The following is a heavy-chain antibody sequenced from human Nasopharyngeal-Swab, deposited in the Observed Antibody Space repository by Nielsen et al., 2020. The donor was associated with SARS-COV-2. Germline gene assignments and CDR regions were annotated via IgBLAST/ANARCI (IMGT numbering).Heavy chain of an antibody. CDR2: ISGSGGST. CDR3: AKGYCSSTSCYNVFDY. CDR1: GFTFSSYA. D-gene: IGHD2-2*02. Sequence: GGSLRLSCAASGFTFSSYAMSWVRQAPGKGLEWVSAISGSGGSTYYADSVKGRFTISRDNSKNTLYLQMNSLRPEDTAVYYCAKGYCSSTSCYNVFDYWGQGTLVTVSS. V-gene: IGHV3-23*01. J-gene: IGHJ4*02.